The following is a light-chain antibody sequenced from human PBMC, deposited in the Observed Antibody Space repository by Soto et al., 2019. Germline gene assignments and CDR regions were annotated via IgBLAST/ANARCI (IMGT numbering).Light chain of an antibody. CDR3: ASHAGSSHAWV. CDR1: SSDVGGYQF. Sequence: QPVLTQPRSVSGSPGQSVTISCTGTSSDVGGYQFVSWYQQYPGKAPKVMIYEVTKRPSGVPDRFSGSKSGNTASLTVSGLQADDEADYYCASHAGSSHAWVFGGGTQLTVL. CDR2: EVT. V-gene: IGLV2-11*01. J-gene: IGLJ3*02.